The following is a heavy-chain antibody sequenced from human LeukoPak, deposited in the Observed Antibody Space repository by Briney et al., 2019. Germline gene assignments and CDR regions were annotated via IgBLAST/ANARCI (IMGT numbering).Heavy chain of an antibody. J-gene: IGHJ4*02. Sequence: GGSVRLSCAASGFVVSNYDMNWVRQAPGKGLEWVSYISSSGNSIYYADSVKGRFTVSRDNAKNPLYLQMHSLRAEDTAIYYCSRRFDSWGQGTLVTVSS. CDR2: ISSSGNSI. V-gene: IGHV3-48*03. CDR3: SRRFDS. CDR1: GFVVSNYD.